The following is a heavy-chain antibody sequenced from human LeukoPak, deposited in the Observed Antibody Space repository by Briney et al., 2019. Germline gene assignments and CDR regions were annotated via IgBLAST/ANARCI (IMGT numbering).Heavy chain of an antibody. CDR2: IKQDGSEK. D-gene: IGHD3-10*01. J-gene: IGHJ4*02. Sequence: GGSLRLSCAASGFTFSSYWMSWVRQAPGKGLEWVANIKQDGSEKYYVDSVKGRFTISRDNAKNSLYLQMNSLRAEDTAVYYCASGFYGSGSYLDYWGQGTLVTVSS. CDR3: ASGFYGSGSYLDY. CDR1: GFTFSSYW. V-gene: IGHV3-7*01.